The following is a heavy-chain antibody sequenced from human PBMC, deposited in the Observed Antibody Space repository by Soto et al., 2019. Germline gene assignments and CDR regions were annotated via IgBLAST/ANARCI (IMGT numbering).Heavy chain of an antibody. CDR3: AREAALGKPYGLDV. V-gene: IGHV3-48*03. CDR1: GFTFNSYE. J-gene: IGHJ6*02. Sequence: EVQLVESGGGLAQPGGSLRLSCVASGFTFNSYEMNWVRQAPGKGLEWVSYITGISGSTTYYADSVRGRFTISRDNTKNSLYLQMNSLRGEDTGVYYCAREAALGKPYGLDVWGQGTTVTVSS. D-gene: IGHD6-25*01. CDR2: ITGISGSTT.